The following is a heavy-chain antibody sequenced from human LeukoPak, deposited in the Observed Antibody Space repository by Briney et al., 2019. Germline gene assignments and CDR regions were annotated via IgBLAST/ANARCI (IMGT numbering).Heavy chain of an antibody. CDR2: IYYSGST. Sequence: MASETLSLTCTVSGGSISSSSYYWGWIRQPPGKGLEWIGSIYYSGSTYYNPSLKSRVTISVDTSKNQFSLKLSSVTAADTAAYYCARLEGYSSSHRFDYWGQGTLVTVSS. V-gene: IGHV4-39*01. J-gene: IGHJ4*02. CDR3: ARLEGYSSSHRFDY. D-gene: IGHD6-13*01. CDR1: GGSISSSSYY.